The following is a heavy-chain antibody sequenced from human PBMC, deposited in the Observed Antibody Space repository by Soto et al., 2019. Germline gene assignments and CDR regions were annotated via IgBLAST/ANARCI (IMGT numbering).Heavy chain of an antibody. CDR1: GGSISSYY. D-gene: IGHD1-26*01. CDR3: ARVWGGGFDF. V-gene: IGHV4-59*01. Sequence: QVQLQESGPGLVKPSETLSLTCTVSGGSISSYYWSWIRQPPGKGLEWIGYIYYSGSTNYNPSLXRXLXIXXATSKNRFSLKLSSVTAADTAVYYCARVWGGGFDFWGQGTMVTVSS. CDR2: IYYSGST. J-gene: IGHJ3*01.